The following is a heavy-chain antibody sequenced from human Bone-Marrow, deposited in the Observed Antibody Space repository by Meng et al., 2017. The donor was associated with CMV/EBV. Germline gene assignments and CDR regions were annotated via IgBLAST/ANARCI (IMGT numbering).Heavy chain of an antibody. D-gene: IGHD7-27*01. CDR3: ARDNNWGPDY. CDR2: IHPHTGDT. Sequence: ASVKVSCKASGYTFTAHFFHWVRQAPGQGLEWMGWIHPHTGDTNYAQQFKGRVTLTRDTSINTGSMELTRLRSDDTAVYYCARDNNWGPDYWGQGTLVTVSS. V-gene: IGHV1-2*02. CDR1: GYTFTAHF. J-gene: IGHJ4*02.